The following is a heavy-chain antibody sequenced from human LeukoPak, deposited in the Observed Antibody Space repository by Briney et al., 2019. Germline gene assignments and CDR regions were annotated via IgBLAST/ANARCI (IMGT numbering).Heavy chain of an antibody. D-gene: IGHD3-22*01. Sequence: GGSLRLSCAASGFTFSSYAMSWVRQAPGQGLEWVSAISGSGGSTYYADSVKGRFTISRDNSKNTLYLQMNSLRAEDTAVYYCAKGLITMIVVVINDAFDIWGQGTMVTVSS. CDR1: GFTFSSYA. CDR2: ISGSGGST. V-gene: IGHV3-23*01. CDR3: AKGLITMIVVVINDAFDI. J-gene: IGHJ3*02.